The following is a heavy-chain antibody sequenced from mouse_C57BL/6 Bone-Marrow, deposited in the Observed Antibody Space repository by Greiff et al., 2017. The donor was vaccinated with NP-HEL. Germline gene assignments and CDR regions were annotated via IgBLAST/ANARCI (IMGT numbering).Heavy chain of an antibody. D-gene: IGHD2-12*01. J-gene: IGHJ4*01. CDR1: GYTFTSYW. V-gene: IGHV1-53*01. CDR2: INPSNGGT. CDR3: ARSGRRTFYYAMDY. Sequence: QVQLQQPGTELVKPGASVKLSCKASGYTFTSYWMHWVKQRPGQGLEWIGNINPSNGGTNYNEKFKSKATLTVDTSSSIAYMQLSGLTSEDTAVYYCARSGRRTFYYAMDYRGQGTSVTVSS.